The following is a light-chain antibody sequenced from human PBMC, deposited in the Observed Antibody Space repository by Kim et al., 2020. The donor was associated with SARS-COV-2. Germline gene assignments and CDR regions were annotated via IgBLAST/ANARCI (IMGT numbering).Light chain of an antibody. CDR3: QRGLT. CDR1: QSVSGN. CDR2: GVS. J-gene: IGKJ4*01. V-gene: IGKV3-15*01. Sequence: PPLSVSPGERATLTCRASQSVSGNLAWYQQEPGQAPRLLIYGVSTRATGIPARFSGSGSGTEFTLTISSLQSEDFAVYYCQRGLTFGGGTKVDIK.